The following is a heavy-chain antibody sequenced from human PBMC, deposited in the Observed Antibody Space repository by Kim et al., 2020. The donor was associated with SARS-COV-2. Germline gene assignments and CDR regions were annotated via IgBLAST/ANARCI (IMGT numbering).Heavy chain of an antibody. Sequence: TNYAQKFQERVTITRDMSTSTAYMELSSLRSEDTAVYYCAADLYIHGGGYWGQGTLVTVSS. CDR2: T. V-gene: IGHV1-58*01. J-gene: IGHJ4*02. CDR3: AADLYIHGGGY. D-gene: IGHD3-16*01.